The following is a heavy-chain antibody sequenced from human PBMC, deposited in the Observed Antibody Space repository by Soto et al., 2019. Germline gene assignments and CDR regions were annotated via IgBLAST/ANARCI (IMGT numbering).Heavy chain of an antibody. Sequence: QVQLQESGPGLVKPSQTLSLTCTVSGGSISSGGYYWSWIRQHPGKGLEWIGYIYYSGSTYYNPSLKSRVTLAVDTSKDQFTRKLSSVTAADTAVYYCARESSTGSARAFDIWGQGTMVTVSS. D-gene: IGHD2-2*01. CDR2: IYYSGST. CDR1: GGSISSGGYY. J-gene: IGHJ3*02. V-gene: IGHV4-31*03. CDR3: ARESSTGSARAFDI.